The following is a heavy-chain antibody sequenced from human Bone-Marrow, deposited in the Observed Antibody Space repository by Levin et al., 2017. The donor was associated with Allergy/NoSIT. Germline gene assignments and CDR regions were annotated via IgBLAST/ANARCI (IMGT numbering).Heavy chain of an antibody. J-gene: IGHJ3*02. D-gene: IGHD3-22*01. V-gene: IGHV4-61*01. CDR3: AREISYYYDSSGYYYDDAFDI. CDR1: GGSVSSGSYY. CDR2: IYYSGST. Sequence: SQTLSLTCTVSGGSVSSGSYYWSWIRQPPGKGLEWIGYIYYSGSTNYNPSLKSRVTISVDTSKNQFSLKLSSVTAADTAVYYCAREISYYYDSSGYYYDDAFDIWGQGTMVTVSS.